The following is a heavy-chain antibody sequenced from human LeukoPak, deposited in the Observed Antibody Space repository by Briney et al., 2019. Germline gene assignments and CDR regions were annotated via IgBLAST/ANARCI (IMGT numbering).Heavy chain of an antibody. CDR1: GGSISSGSYY. J-gene: IGHJ4*02. V-gene: IGHV4-61*02. CDR2: IYTSGST. CDR3: AGGLLFGY. D-gene: IGHD2-21*01. Sequence: SETLSLTCTVSGGSISSGSYYWSWIRQPAGKGLEWIGRIYTSGSTNYNPSLKSRVTISVDTSKNQFSLKLSSVTAADTAVYYCAGGLLFGYWGQGTLVTVSS.